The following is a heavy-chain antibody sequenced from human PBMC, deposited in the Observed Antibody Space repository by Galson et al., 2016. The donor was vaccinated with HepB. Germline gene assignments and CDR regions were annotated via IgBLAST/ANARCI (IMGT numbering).Heavy chain of an antibody. D-gene: IGHD4-23*01. CDR2: IRNKANSYAA. CDR3: TRHLLYGGTSFDY. J-gene: IGHJ4*02. Sequence: SLRLSCAASGFTFSDSTVHWVRQASGKGLEWVGRIRNKANSYAAAYAASEKGRFTISRDDSKNTAYLQMNSLKTEDTAVYFCTRHLLYGGTSFDYWGQGTLVTVSS. CDR1: GFTFSDST. V-gene: IGHV3-73*01.